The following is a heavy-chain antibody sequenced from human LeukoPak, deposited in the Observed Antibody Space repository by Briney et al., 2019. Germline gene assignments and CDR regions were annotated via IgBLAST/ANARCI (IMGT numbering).Heavy chain of an antibody. V-gene: IGHV4-59*08. Sequence: PSETLSLTCTVSGDSISSYYWNWVRRPPGKGLEWIGYIYYTGSNSYNPSLKSRVTISLDTSKSQFSLRLTSVTAADTAVYYCASHGSSGHDPLTWGQGTLVTVSS. CDR1: GDSISSYY. CDR3: ASHGSSGHDPLT. J-gene: IGHJ4*01. CDR2: IYYTGSN. D-gene: IGHD5-12*01.